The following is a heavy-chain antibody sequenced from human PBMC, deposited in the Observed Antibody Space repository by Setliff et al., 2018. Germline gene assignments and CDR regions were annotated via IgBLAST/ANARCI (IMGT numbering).Heavy chain of an antibody. CDR1: GDSISSSNW. CDR3: ARMGWYFDY. V-gene: IGHV3-7*01. D-gene: IGHD6-19*01. J-gene: IGHJ4*02. Sequence: ETLSLTCAVSGDSISSSNWWNWVRQTPGKGLEWVANIKEDGVEKYYVDSVKGRFTISRDNAKNSLYLQMDSLRAEDTAIYYCARMGWYFDYWGQGALVTVSS. CDR2: IKEDGVEK.